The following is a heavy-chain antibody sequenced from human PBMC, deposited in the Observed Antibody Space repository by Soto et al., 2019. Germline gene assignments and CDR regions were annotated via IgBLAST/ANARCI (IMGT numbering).Heavy chain of an antibody. Sequence: GGSLRLSCAASGFTFSSYAMSWVRQAPGKGLEWVSAISGSGGSTYYADSVKGRFTISRDNSKNTLYLQMNSLRAEDTAVYYCAKDQADDFWSGSLSPYYYGMDVWGQGTTVTVSS. CDR2: ISGSGGST. CDR1: GFTFSSYA. J-gene: IGHJ6*02. D-gene: IGHD3-3*01. CDR3: AKDQADDFWSGSLSPYYYGMDV. V-gene: IGHV3-23*01.